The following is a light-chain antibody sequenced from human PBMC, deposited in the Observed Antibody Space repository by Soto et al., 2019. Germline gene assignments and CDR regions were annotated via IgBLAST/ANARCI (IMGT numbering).Light chain of an antibody. CDR1: QSVSSN. J-gene: IGKJ1*01. CDR2: GAS. CDR3: QQYDDWPPWT. Sequence: EIVMTQSPATLSVSPGERVTLSCRASQSVSSNLAWYQQKPGQAPRLLISGASTRATGIPARFSGSGSGREFTLTISSLQSEDFAVYYCQQYDDWPPWTFGQGTKVEIK. V-gene: IGKV3-15*01.